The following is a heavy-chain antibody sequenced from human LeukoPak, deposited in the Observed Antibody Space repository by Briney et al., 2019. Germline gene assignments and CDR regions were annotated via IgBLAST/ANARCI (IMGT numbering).Heavy chain of an antibody. CDR2: IKQDGSEK. V-gene: IGHV3-7*01. D-gene: IGHD3-22*01. CDR3: ASLGHYYDSSGYSDAFDI. CDR1: GFTFSDYY. Sequence: GGSLRLSCAASGFTFSDYYMSWIRQAPGKGLEWVANIKQDGSEKYYVDSVKGRFTISRDNAKNSLYLQMNSLRAEDTAVYYCASLGHYYDSSGYSDAFDIWGQGTMVTVSS. J-gene: IGHJ3*02.